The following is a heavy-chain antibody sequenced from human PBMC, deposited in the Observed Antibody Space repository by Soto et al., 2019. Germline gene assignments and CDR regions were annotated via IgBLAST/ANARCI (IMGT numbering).Heavy chain of an antibody. J-gene: IGHJ4*02. Sequence: ASVKVCCKASGYTFTSYYMNWVRQAPGQGLEWMGIINPSGGSTSYAQKFQGRVTMTRDTSTSTVYMELSSLRSEDTAVYYCARVRRSSGYYYRYWGQGTPVTLSP. V-gene: IGHV1-46*01. CDR3: ARVRRSSGYYYRY. CDR2: INPSGGST. D-gene: IGHD3-22*01. CDR1: GYTFTSYY.